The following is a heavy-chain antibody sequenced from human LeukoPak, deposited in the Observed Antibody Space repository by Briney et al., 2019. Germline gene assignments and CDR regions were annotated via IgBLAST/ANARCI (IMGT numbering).Heavy chain of an antibody. Sequence: GAPVRLSCTPSGYTFTHYYMHWVRHAPGQRLEWMGWINPNSGDTKYAQKFQGRVTMTRDTSTTTASMEICRLRSNETAVYYCARDEQDGSGSYYGLPHDYWGQGTLVTVSS. J-gene: IGHJ4*02. D-gene: IGHD3-10*01. V-gene: IGHV1-2*02. CDR2: INPNSGDT. CDR3: ARDEQDGSGSYYGLPHDY. CDR1: GYTFTHYY.